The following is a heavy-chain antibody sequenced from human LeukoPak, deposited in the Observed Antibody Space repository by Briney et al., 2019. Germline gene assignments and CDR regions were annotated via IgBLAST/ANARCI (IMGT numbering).Heavy chain of an antibody. CDR3: ARHSGNYYDSSGYYYENYYYYMDV. CDR1: GYTFTSSA. Sequence: ASVKVSCKASGYTFTSSAMNWVRQAPGQGLEWMGCISTNTGDPTYAQGFTGRFVFSLDTSVSTAYLQISSLKAEDTAVYYCARHSGNYYDSSGYYYENYYYYMDVWGKGTTVTVSS. V-gene: IGHV7-4-1*02. J-gene: IGHJ6*03. D-gene: IGHD3-22*01. CDR2: ISTNTGDP.